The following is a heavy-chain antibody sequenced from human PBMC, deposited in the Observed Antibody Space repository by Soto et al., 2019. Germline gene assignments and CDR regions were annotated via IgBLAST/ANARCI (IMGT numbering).Heavy chain of an antibody. D-gene: IGHD2-15*01. J-gene: IGHJ4*02. CDR3: ARDLLAANY. V-gene: IGHV1-46*01. Sequence: QVQLVQSGAEVKKPGASVKLSCKASGYTFTSSYVHWVRQAPGQGLEWVAIINPNGGSTNYAQEFQGRVTVTRDTSTSTVFMELSSLHSDDTAVYYCARDLLAANYWGQGTLFTVSS. CDR1: GYTFTSSY. CDR2: INPNGGST.